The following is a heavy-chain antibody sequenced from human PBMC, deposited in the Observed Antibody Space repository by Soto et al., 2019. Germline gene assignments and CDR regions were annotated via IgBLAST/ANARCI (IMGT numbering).Heavy chain of an antibody. D-gene: IGHD6-13*01. V-gene: IGHV4-38-2*02. Sequence: PSETLSLTCAVSGYSISSGYYWGWIRQPPGKGLGWIGSIYHSGSTYYNPSIKSRVTISVDPSKNPFSLKLSSVTAADTAVYYCARDGRRGYRGSWYWGALLYGMDVWGQGTTVTVSS. CDR3: ARDGRRGYRGSWYWGALLYGMDV. CDR1: GYSISSGYY. CDR2: IYHSGST. J-gene: IGHJ6*01.